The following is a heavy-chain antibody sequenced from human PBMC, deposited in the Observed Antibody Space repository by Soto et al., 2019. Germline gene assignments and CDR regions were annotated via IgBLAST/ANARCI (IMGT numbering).Heavy chain of an antibody. D-gene: IGHD2-15*01. CDR1: GGSISRSSYS. CDR2: IYYSGST. CDR3: ATRQGGTYNWLDP. J-gene: IGHJ5*02. V-gene: IGHV4-39*01. Sequence: ASETLSLTCTVSGGSISRSSYSWGWIRQPPGKGLEWIGTIYYSGSTYYNPSLKSRVTISVDTSKNQFSLKLSSVTAADTAVYYFATRQGGTYNWLDPWGQGTLVTVYS.